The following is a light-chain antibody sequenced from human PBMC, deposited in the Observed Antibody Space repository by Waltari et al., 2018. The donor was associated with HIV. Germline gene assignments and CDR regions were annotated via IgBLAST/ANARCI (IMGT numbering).Light chain of an antibody. J-gene: IGLJ2*01. Sequence: QSALTQPASVSGSPGQSITISCTCTSSDVGGFNYVSWYQQPPDKAPKLMIYEVSNRPSGVSNRFSGSKSGNTASLTISGLQAEDEADYYCSSYTSASTLVLFGGGTKLTVL. CDR1: SSDVGGFNY. CDR2: EVS. V-gene: IGLV2-14*01. CDR3: SSYTSASTLVL.